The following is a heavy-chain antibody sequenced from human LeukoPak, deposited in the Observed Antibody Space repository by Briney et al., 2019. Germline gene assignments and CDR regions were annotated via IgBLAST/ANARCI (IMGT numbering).Heavy chain of an antibody. CDR2: ISSSGSTI. J-gene: IGHJ6*03. V-gene: IGHV3-48*04. CDR3: AREFSYYYYMDV. Sequence: GGSLRLSCAASGFTFSSYSMNWVRQAPGKGLEWVSYISSSGSTIYYADSVKGRFTISRDNAKNSLYLQMNSLRAEDTAVYYCAREFSYYYYMDVWGKGTTVTVSS. CDR1: GFTFSSYS.